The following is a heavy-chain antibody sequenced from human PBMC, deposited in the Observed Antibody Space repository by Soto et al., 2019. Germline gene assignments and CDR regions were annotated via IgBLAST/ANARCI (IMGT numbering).Heavy chain of an antibody. CDR3: ARELARFFDWLPKTRRPNWFDP. CDR1: GGTFGSYA. J-gene: IGHJ5*02. CDR2: IIPIFGTA. V-gene: IGHV1-69*13. Sequence: SVKVSCKASGGTFGSYAISWVRQAPGQGLEWMGGIIPIFGTANYAQKFQGRVTMAADESTSTAYMELSSLRSEDTAVYYCARELARFFDWLPKTRRPNWFDPWXQATLATVSS. D-gene: IGHD3-9*01.